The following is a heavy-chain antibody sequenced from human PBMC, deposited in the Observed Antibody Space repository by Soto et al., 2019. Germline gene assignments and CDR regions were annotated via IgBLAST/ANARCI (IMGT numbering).Heavy chain of an antibody. CDR1: GYTFTGHY. J-gene: IGHJ6*02. D-gene: IGHD3-10*01. Sequence: QVQLVQSGAEVKPPGASVKVSCKASGYTFTGHYMHWVRQVSGRRLEFLGWIKPDNGGTYYAPKCQGSVTFTRDTSTNTAYMEMSGLHSDDTAVYFCARDLCPLGSGSPCPTFGMDLWGQGTTVDVSS. CDR3: ARDLCPLGSGSPCPTFGMDL. CDR2: IKPDNGGT. V-gene: IGHV1-2*02.